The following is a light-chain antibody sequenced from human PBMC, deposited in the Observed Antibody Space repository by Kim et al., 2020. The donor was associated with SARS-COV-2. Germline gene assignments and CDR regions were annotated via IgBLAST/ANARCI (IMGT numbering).Light chain of an antibody. CDR3: AAWDDSLNGRGV. Sequence: ELTQPPSASGTPGQRVTISCSGSSSNIGSNTVSWYQQFPGTAPKLLIYSDNQRSSGVPDRFSASKSGSSASLAISGLQSDDEADYYCAAWDDSLNGRGVFGGGTKLTVL. V-gene: IGLV1-44*01. J-gene: IGLJ3*02. CDR2: SDN. CDR1: SSNIGSNT.